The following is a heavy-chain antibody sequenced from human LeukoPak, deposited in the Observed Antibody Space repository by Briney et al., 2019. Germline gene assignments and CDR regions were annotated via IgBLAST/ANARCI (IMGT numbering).Heavy chain of an antibody. J-gene: IGHJ3*02. D-gene: IGHD2-2*02. CDR2: ITNWDGGST. V-gene: IGHV3-20*04. Sequence: GGSLRLSCEASGFTFDDYGMSWVRQAAGKGLEWVSAITNWDGGSTGYAGSVRRRFTVSRDNAKTSLYLQMNSLRAEDTALYYCARCSRSSTDCYSAFDIWGQGTVVTVSS. CDR3: ARCSRSSTDCYSAFDI. CDR1: GFTFDDYG.